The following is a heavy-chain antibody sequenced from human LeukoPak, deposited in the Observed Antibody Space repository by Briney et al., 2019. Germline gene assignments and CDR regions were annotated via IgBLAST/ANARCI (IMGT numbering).Heavy chain of an antibody. CDR1: GYTFTSYG. CDR3: ARGSRAGGYQPFDP. J-gene: IGHJ5*02. Sequence: ASVKVSCKASGYTFTSYGISWVRQAPGQGLEWMGWMNPNSGNTGYAQKFQGRVTMTRNTSISTAYMELSSLRSEDTAVYYCARGSRAGGYQPFDPWGQGTLVTVSS. D-gene: IGHD2-2*01. V-gene: IGHV1-8*02. CDR2: MNPNSGNT.